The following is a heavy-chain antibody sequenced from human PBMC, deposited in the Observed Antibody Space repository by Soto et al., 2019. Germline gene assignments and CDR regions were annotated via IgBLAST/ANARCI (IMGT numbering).Heavy chain of an antibody. CDR2: INWNSRSI. Sequence: EVQLVESGGGLVQPGRSLRLSCAASGFTFDDYAIHWVRQAPGKGLEWVSGINWNSRSIGYADSVKGRFTISRDNVKNSLYLQMNSLRVEDTALYYCAKDHYDILTGPMDVWGKGTTVTVSS. D-gene: IGHD3-9*01. CDR3: AKDHYDILTGPMDV. V-gene: IGHV3-9*01. J-gene: IGHJ6*03. CDR1: GFTFDDYA.